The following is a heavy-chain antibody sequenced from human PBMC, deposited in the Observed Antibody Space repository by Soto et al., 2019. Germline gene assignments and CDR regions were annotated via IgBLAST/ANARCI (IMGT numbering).Heavy chain of an antibody. Sequence: EVQLVESGGGLVQPGRSLRLSCAASGFTFDDYAMHWVRLAPGKGLEWVSSISWISGNIDYADSVKGRFTVSRDNAKNSLYLQMNSLRSEDTAMYYCAKDASITTTYLAHWGQGTLVTVSA. CDR3: AKDASITTTYLAH. CDR2: ISWISGNI. J-gene: IGHJ4*02. D-gene: IGHD1-1*01. CDR1: GFTFDDYA. V-gene: IGHV3-9*01.